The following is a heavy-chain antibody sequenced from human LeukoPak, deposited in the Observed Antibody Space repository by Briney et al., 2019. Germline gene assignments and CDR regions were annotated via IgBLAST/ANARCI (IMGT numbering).Heavy chain of an antibody. CDR3: ARERVVKGFDY. Sequence: GGSLRLSCAASGFTFNTYAMHWVRQAPGKGLEWVAGISYDGSNKYYAESVKGRLTISRDNSKNTLYLQMHSLRAEDTAVYYCARERVVKGFDYWGQGTLVIVSS. V-gene: IGHV3-30-3*01. CDR2: ISYDGSNK. J-gene: IGHJ4*02. D-gene: IGHD3-22*01. CDR1: GFTFNTYA.